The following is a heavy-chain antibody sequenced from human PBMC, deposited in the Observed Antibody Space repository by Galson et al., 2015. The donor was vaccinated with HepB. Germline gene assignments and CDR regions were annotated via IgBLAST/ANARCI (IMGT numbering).Heavy chain of an antibody. CDR3: ARDRNWFGELEDY. CDR2: IKQDGSEK. Sequence: SLRLSCAASGFTFSSYRMSWVRQAPGKGLEWVANIKQDGSEKYYVDSVKGRFTISRDNAKNSLYLQMNSLRAEDTAVYYCARDRNWFGELEDYWGQGTLVTVSS. D-gene: IGHD3-10*01. V-gene: IGHV3-7*03. CDR1: GFTFSSYR. J-gene: IGHJ4*02.